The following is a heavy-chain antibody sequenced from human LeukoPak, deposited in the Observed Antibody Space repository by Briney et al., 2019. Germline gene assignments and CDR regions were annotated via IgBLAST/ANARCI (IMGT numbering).Heavy chain of an antibody. CDR2: ISSSGTTI. CDR1: GLTFSDYY. CDR3: ARVGYSGFEPLFDH. D-gene: IGHD5-12*01. J-gene: IGHJ4*02. V-gene: IGHV3-11*01. Sequence: GGSLRLSCAASGLTFSDYYMSYIRQAPGKGLEWVSYISSSGTTIYYADSVKGRFTISRDNAKNSLSLQINSLRAEDTALYYCARVGYSGFEPLFDHWGQGTLVTVSS.